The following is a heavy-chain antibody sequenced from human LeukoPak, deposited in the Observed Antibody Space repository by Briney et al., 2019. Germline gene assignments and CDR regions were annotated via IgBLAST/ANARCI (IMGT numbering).Heavy chain of an antibody. D-gene: IGHD3-10*01. J-gene: IGHJ4*02. Sequence: SETLSLTCTVSVGSISSSNYYWGWIRQPSGKVLEWIGCIYYSGSIYLTPSLKSRVTISVDTSKNQFSLKLSSVTAADTAVYYCARASRSPRFRELEKFDYWGQGTLVTVSS. CDR3: ARASRSPRFRELEKFDY. CDR2: IYYSGSI. CDR1: VGSISSSNYY. V-gene: IGHV4-39*07.